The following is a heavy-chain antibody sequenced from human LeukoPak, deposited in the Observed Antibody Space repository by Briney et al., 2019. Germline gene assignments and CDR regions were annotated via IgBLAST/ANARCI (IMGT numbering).Heavy chain of an antibody. Sequence: GGSLRLSCVASGFTFSSYWMNWVRQAPGKGLEWVANIKEDGSGKYYVDSAKGRFTISRDNAKNSLYLQMNSLRAEDTAVYYCARDPSSLRDSFDYWGQGTLVTVSS. CDR2: IKEDGSGK. CDR3: ARDPSSLRDSFDY. J-gene: IGHJ4*02. V-gene: IGHV3-7*01. CDR1: GFTFSSYW.